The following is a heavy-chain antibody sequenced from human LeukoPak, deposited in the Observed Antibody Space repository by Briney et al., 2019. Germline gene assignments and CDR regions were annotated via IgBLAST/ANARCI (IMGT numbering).Heavy chain of an antibody. V-gene: IGHV3-21*04. CDR2: ISSSSSYI. J-gene: IGHJ3*02. D-gene: IGHD6-19*01. Sequence: PGGSLRLSCAASGFTFSSYSMNWVRQAPGKGLEWVSSISSSSSYIYYADSVEGRFTISRDNSKNSLYLQMNSLRTEDAALYYCAKDSRIAGWYAFDIWGQGTMVTVSS. CDR3: AKDSRIAGWYAFDI. CDR1: GFTFSSYS.